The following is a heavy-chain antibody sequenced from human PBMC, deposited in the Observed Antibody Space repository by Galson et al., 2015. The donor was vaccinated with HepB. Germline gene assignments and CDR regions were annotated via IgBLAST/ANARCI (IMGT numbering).Heavy chain of an antibody. J-gene: IGHJ6*02. CDR2: IDPSDSYT. Sequence: QSGAEVKKPGESLRISCKGSGYSFTSYWISWVRQMPGKGLEWMGRIDPSDSYTNYSPSFQGHVTISADKSISTAYLQWSSLKASDTAMYYCARHPKGELLPRANYYGMDVWGQWTTVTVSS. D-gene: IGHD1-26*01. V-gene: IGHV5-10-1*01. CDR3: ARHPKGELLPRANYYGMDV. CDR1: GYSFTSYW.